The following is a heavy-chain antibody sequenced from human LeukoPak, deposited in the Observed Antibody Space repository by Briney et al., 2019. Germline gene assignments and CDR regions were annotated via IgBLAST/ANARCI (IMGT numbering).Heavy chain of an antibody. CDR2: ISYDGSYK. J-gene: IGHJ5*02. CDR3: AKDLRAYRGSGGPYVDT. V-gene: IGHV3-30*18. Sequence: GRSLRLSCAASGFTFGTYGMHWVRQAPGKGLEWVALISYDGSYKNYADSAKGRFSISRDTSRNTLFLQMNGLRTEDTAVYYCAKDLRAYRGSGGPYVDTWGQGTLVTVSS. D-gene: IGHD3-10*01. CDR1: GFTFGTYG.